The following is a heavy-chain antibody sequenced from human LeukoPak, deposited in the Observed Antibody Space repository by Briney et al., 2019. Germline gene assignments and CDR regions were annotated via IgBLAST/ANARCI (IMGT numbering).Heavy chain of an antibody. CDR1: NYSIGSGYY. J-gene: IGHJ6*04. V-gene: IGHV4-38-2*01. D-gene: IGHD3-16*01. CDR2: IYHNGYT. Sequence: SETLSLTCAVANYSIGSGYYGDWIRQPPGKGLEWIGRIYHNGYTYYNPSLKSRVTISVDTSKNQFSLKLQSVAAADTAAYYCASAVYYYSGMDVWGRGTTVTVSS. CDR3: ASAVYYYSGMDV.